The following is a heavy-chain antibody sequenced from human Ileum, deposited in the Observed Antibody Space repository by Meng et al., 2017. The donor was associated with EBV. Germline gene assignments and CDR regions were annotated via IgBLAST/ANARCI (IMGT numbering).Heavy chain of an antibody. D-gene: IGHD3-22*01. CDR2: IHHTEST. CDR1: GGSISSSNW. V-gene: IGHV4-4*02. CDR3: ARESYSDSSGYYSLDY. J-gene: IGHJ4*02. Sequence: QVQLQESGPGLVKPSGTLSLTCAVSGGSISSSNWWSWVRQAPGKALEWIGEIHHTESTNYNPSLKSRVTISVDKSKNQFSLKLSSVTAADTAVYYCARESYSDSSGYYSLDYWGQGSLVTVSS.